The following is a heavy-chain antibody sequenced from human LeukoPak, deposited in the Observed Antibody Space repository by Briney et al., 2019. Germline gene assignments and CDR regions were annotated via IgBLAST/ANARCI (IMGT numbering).Heavy chain of an antibody. V-gene: IGHV3-73*01. J-gene: IGHJ4*02. CDR2: IRSKANSYAT. CDR3: TRPAVTTDFDY. CDR1: GFTFSGSA. D-gene: IGHD4-17*01. Sequence: GGSLRLSCAASGFTFSGSAKHWVRQASGKGLEWLGRIRSKANSYATAYAASVKGRFTISRDDSKNTAYLQMNSPKTEDTAVYYCTRPAVTTDFDYWGQGILVTVSS.